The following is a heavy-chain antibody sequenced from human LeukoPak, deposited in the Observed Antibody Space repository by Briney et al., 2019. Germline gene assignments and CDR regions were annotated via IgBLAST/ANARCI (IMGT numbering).Heavy chain of an antibody. CDR3: AKDYGSSWYFGSYGMDV. Sequence: GGSLRLSCAASGFTFRNSAMSWVRQAPGKGLEWVAVISYDGSNKYYADSVKGRFTISRDNSKNTLYLQMNSLRAEDTAVYYCAKDYGSSWYFGSYGMDVWGQGTTVTVSS. V-gene: IGHV3-30*18. CDR1: GFTFRNSA. CDR2: ISYDGSNK. J-gene: IGHJ6*02. D-gene: IGHD6-13*01.